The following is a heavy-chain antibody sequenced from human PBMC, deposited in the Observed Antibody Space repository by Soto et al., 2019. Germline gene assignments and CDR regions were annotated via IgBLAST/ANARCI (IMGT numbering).Heavy chain of an antibody. CDR3: ASWIPARAGRFYYYCGMDV. D-gene: IGHD2-2*01. Sequence: QVQLVQSGAEVKKAGASVKVSCKDSGYTFTSYGISWVRQAPGQGLEWMGWISAYNGNTNYAQKLKGRVTMTTDTSTSTAYMELRRLRPDDTAVYYCASWIPARAGRFYYYCGMDVWGEGTTVTVSS. J-gene: IGHJ6*04. CDR2: ISAYNGNT. V-gene: IGHV1-18*01. CDR1: GYTFTSYG.